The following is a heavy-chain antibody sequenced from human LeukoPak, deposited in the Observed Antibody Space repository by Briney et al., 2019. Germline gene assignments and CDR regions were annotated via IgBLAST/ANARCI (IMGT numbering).Heavy chain of an antibody. CDR1: GFTFSSYW. CDR3: AGQVAVGYIAVAGNFDY. CDR2: IKQDGSEK. Sequence: PGGSLRLSCAASGFTFSSYWMSWVRQAPGKGLEWVANIKQDGSEKYYVDSVKGRFTISRDNAKNSLYQQMNSLRAEDTAVYYCAGQVAVGYIAVAGNFDYWGQGTLVTVSS. J-gene: IGHJ4*02. V-gene: IGHV3-7*01. D-gene: IGHD6-19*01.